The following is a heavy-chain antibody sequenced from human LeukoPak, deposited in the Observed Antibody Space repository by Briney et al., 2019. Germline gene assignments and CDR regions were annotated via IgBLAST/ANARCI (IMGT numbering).Heavy chain of an antibody. Sequence: SETLSLTCTVSGSSISSGGYYWSWIRQHPGKGLEWIGYIYYSGSTYYNPSLKSRVTISVDTSKNQFSLKLSSVTAADTAVYYCARERNSGSYVRGVDYWGQGTLVTVSS. CDR2: IYYSGST. D-gene: IGHD1-26*01. V-gene: IGHV4-31*03. J-gene: IGHJ4*02. CDR3: ARERNSGSYVRGVDY. CDR1: GSSISSGGYY.